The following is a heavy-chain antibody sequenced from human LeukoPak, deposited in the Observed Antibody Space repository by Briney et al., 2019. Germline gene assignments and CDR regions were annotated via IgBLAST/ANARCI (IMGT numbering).Heavy chain of an antibody. CDR2: INPNTGDT. Sequence: ASVKVSCKASGYTFTDYYIHWVRQAPGQGLEWVGWINPNTGDTTYAQKFQGRVTMTRDTSINTAYMERSGLTSDDTAIYFCARGRTIVATILVRDYWGQGALVTVSS. CDR1: GYTFTDYY. J-gene: IGHJ4*02. CDR3: ARGRTIVATILVRDY. V-gene: IGHV1-2*02. D-gene: IGHD5-12*01.